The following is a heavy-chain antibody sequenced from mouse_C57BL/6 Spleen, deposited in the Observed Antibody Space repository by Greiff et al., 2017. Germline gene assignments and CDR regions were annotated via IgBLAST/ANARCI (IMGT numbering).Heavy chain of an antibody. D-gene: IGHD2-2*01. CDR1: GYAFTNYL. Sequence: QVHVKQSGAELVRPGTSVKVSCKASGYAFTNYLIEWVKQRPGQGLEWIGVINPGSGGTNYNEKFKGKATLTADKSSSTAYMQLSSLTSEDSAVYFCAREPNYGYDGGFFDYWGQGTTLTVSS. V-gene: IGHV1-54*01. CDR3: AREPNYGYDGGFFDY. CDR2: INPGSGGT. J-gene: IGHJ2*01.